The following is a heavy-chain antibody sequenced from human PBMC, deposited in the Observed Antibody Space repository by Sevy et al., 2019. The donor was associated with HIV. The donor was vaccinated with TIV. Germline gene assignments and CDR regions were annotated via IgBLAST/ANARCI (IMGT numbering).Heavy chain of an antibody. V-gene: IGHV3-21*01. Sequence: GGSLRLSCADSGFTFSSYTMNWVRQAPGKGLEWVSSISSTGNYIYYADSLKGRFSISRDNAKNSLYLQMNSLRAEDTAAYYCARGSHDYGDYDRDVGFDYWGQGTLVTVSS. CDR2: ISSTGNYI. J-gene: IGHJ4*02. CDR3: ARGSHDYGDYDRDVGFDY. CDR1: GFTFSSYT. D-gene: IGHD4-17*01.